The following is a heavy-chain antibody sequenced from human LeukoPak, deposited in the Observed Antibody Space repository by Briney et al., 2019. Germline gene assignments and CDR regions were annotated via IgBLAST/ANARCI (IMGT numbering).Heavy chain of an antibody. V-gene: IGHV4-34*01. CDR1: GGSFSGYY. Sequence: SETLSLTCAVYGGSFSGYYWSWIRQPPGKGLEWVGEINHSGSTNYNPSLKSRVTISVDTSKNQFSLKLSSVTAADTAVYYCARGRRWGYYDILTGGTNWFDPWGQGTLVTVSS. J-gene: IGHJ5*02. D-gene: IGHD3-9*01. CDR3: ARGRRWGYYDILTGGTNWFDP. CDR2: INHSGST.